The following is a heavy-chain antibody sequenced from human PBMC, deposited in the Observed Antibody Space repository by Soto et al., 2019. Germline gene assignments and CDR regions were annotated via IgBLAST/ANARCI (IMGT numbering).Heavy chain of an antibody. CDR1: GYTFTSYY. CDR2: INPSGGST. CDR3: ARVYPSDTRYGYVGNNSFDP. Sequence: QVQLVQSGAEVKKPGASVKVSCKASGYTFTSYYMHWVRLAPGQGLEWMGIINPSGGSTSYAQKFQGRVTMTRDTSTSTVYMELSSLRSEDTAVYYCARVYPSDTRYGYVGNNSFDPWGQGTLVTVSS. D-gene: IGHD5-18*01. V-gene: IGHV1-46*03. J-gene: IGHJ5*02.